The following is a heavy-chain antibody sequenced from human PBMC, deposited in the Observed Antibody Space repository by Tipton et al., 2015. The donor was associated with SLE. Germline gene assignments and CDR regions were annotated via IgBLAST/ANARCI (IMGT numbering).Heavy chain of an antibody. J-gene: IGHJ4*02. Sequence: TLSLTCAVSGGSISSGGYSWNWIRQPPGKGLEWIGYIYHSGSTYYNPSLKSRVTISVDRSKNQFSLKLSSVTAADTAVYYCAREWELLDYFDYWGQGTLVTVSS. CDR1: GGSISSGGYS. CDR2: IYHSGST. V-gene: IGHV4-30-2*01. CDR3: AREWELLDYFDY. D-gene: IGHD1-26*01.